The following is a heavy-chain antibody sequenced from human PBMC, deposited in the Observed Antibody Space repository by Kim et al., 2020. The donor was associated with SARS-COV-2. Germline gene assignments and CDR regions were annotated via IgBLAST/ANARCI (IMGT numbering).Heavy chain of an antibody. D-gene: IGHD3-3*01. V-gene: IGHV3-48*03. CDR3: ARGLYDFWSGYYYYYYYMDV. CDR2: ISSSGSTI. CDR1: GFTFSSYE. Sequence: GGSLRLSCAASGFTFSSYEMNWVRQAPGKGLEWVSYISSSGSTIYYADSVKGRFTISRDNAKNSLYLQMNSLRAEDTAVYYCARGLYDFWSGYYYYYYYMDVWGKGTTVTVSS. J-gene: IGHJ6*03.